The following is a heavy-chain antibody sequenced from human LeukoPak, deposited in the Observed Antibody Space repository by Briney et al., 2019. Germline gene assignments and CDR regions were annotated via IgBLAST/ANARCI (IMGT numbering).Heavy chain of an antibody. CDR3: TKETPQMDV. Sequence: PVRSLRLSCAASRFTFSSYEMNWVRQAPGQGLELVAYISSTGNTVHYAGSVKGRFTISRDNANNSLYLQMNRLRAQDTAVYYCTKETPQMDVWGKGTTVIVSS. J-gene: IGHJ6*04. CDR2: ISSTGNTV. V-gene: IGHV3-48*03. CDR1: RFTFSSYE. D-gene: IGHD2-15*01.